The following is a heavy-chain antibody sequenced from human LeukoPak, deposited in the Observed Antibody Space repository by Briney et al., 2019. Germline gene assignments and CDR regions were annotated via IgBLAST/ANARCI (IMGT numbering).Heavy chain of an antibody. CDR2: IIPIFGTA. CDR3: ASVPYGGSKYFDY. CDR1: GGTFSSYA. J-gene: IGHJ4*02. D-gene: IGHD4-23*01. Sequence: ASVKVSCKASGGTFSSYAISWVRQAPGQGLEWMGGIIPIFGTANYAQKFQGRVTITADESTSTAYMELSSLRSEDTAVYYCASVPYGGSKYFDYWGQGTLVTVSS. V-gene: IGHV1-69*13.